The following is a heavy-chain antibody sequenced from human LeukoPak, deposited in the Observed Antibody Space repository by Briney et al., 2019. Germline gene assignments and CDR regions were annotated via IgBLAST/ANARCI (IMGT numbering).Heavy chain of an antibody. CDR2: IKEDGTET. CDR1: GFMFSSNW. CDR3: ASRRKWAFDI. J-gene: IGHJ3*02. D-gene: IGHD1-26*01. Sequence: GGSLRLSCAASGFMFSSNWMSWVRLAPGKGLEWVANIKEDGTETYYVDSVKGRFTISRDNAKNSLYLQMNSLRAEDTAVYYCASRRKWAFDIWGQGTMVTVSS. V-gene: IGHV3-7*01.